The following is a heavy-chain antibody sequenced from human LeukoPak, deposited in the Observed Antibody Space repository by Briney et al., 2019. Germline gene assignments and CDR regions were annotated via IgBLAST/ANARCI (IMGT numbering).Heavy chain of an antibody. CDR2: INQDASAK. D-gene: IGHD2-2*01. CDR3: ATSSAAPANM. J-gene: IGHJ4*02. Sequence: PGGSLRLSCAVSGFTLSTHWMSWVRQAPGGGLEWVANINQDASAKYYVDSVKGRFTISRDNAKNSLYLQMNSLRAEDTGVYYCATSSAAPANMWGQGTLVTVSS. V-gene: IGHV3-7*01. CDR1: GFTLSTHW.